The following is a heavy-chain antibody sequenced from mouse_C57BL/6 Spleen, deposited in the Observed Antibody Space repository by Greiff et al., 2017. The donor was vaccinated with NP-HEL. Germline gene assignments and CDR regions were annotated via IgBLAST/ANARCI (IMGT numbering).Heavy chain of an antibody. J-gene: IGHJ4*01. CDR3: ARRVGSFYAMDY. V-gene: IGHV1-19*01. D-gene: IGHD1-1*01. CDR2: INPYNGGT. Sequence: VQLQQSGPVLVKPGASVKMSCKASGYTFTDYYMNWVKQSHGKSLEWIGVINPYNGGTSYNQKFKGKATLTVDKSSSTAYMELNSLTSEDSAVYYCARRVGSFYAMDYWGQGTSVTVSS. CDR1: GYTFTDYY.